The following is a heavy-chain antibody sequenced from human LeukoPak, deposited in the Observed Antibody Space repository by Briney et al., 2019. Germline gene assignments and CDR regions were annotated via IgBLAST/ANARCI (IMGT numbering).Heavy chain of an antibody. CDR1: GFTFDDYA. CDR3: AKDEDSTVTTWGYFDY. J-gene: IGHJ4*02. CDR2: ISWNSGSI. D-gene: IGHD4-17*01. V-gene: IGHV3-9*01. Sequence: SGGSLRLSCAASGFTFDDYAMHWVRQAPGKGLEWVSGISWNSGSIGYADSVKGRFTISRDNAKNSLYLQMNSLRAEDTALYYCAKDEDSTVTTWGYFDYWGQGTLVTVSS.